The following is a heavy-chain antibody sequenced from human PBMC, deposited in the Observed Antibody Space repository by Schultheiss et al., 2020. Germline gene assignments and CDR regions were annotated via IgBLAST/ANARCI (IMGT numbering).Heavy chain of an antibody. J-gene: IGHJ6*02. CDR1: GGSISSGGYY. CDR3: ARAVPSPPFWVDYGMDV. V-gene: IGHV4-31*03. Sequence: SATLSLTCTVSGGSISSGGYYWSWIRQHPGKGLEWIGYIYYSGSTYYNPSLKSRVTISVDTSKNQFSLKLSSVTAADTAVYYCARAVPSPPFWVDYGMDVWGQGTTVTVSS. D-gene: IGHD3-16*01. CDR2: IYYSGST.